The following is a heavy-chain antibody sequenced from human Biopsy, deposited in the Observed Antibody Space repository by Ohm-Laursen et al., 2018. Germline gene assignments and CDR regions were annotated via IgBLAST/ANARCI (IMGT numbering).Heavy chain of an antibody. CDR2: INPSGSTT. J-gene: IGHJ4*02. CDR1: GYSFTSYY. V-gene: IGHV1-46*01. D-gene: IGHD6-19*01. Sequence: ASVKVSCKVSGYSFTSYYMHWVRQAPGQGLEWMGMINPSGSTTSYPQIFRGRVTMTRDTSKSTVYMELSSLRSADTAVYFCARNTGWYGDLYYFDYWGQGTPVTVSS. CDR3: ARNTGWYGDLYYFDY.